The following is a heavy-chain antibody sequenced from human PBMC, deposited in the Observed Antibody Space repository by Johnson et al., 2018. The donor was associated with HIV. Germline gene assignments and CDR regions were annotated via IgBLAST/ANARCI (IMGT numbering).Heavy chain of an antibody. CDR3: TTDHDSSSWYHDAFDI. Sequence: QVHLVESGGGLVQPGGSLRLSCAASGFTFSSYAMHWVRQAPGKGLEWVAVISYDGSNKYYADSVKGRFTISRDDSKNTLYLQMNSLKTEDTAVYYCTTDHDSSSWYHDAFDIWGQGTMVTVSS. J-gene: IGHJ3*02. CDR2: ISYDGSNK. D-gene: IGHD6-13*01. V-gene: IGHV3-30*04. CDR1: GFTFSSYA.